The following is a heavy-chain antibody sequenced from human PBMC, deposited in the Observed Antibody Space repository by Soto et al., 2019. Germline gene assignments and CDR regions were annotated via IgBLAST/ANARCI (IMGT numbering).Heavy chain of an antibody. CDR1: GGSINSDGYY. Sequence: QVQLQESGPGLVKPSQTLSLTCTVSGGSINSDGYYWSWSRQHPGKGLEFIGYIYYSGTTYYTPSLRGRVSISIDTSKNQFSMKLSSVTAADTAVYYCARDRGLRLDFAHWGQGTLATVSS. D-gene: IGHD4-17*01. V-gene: IGHV4-31*03. J-gene: IGHJ4*02. CDR2: IYYSGTT. CDR3: ARDRGLRLDFAH.